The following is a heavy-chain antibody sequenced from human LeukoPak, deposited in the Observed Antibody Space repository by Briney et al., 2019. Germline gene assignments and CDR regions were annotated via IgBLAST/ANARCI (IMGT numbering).Heavy chain of an antibody. D-gene: IGHD1-14*01. CDR1: GGSISRYY. J-gene: IGHJ4*02. V-gene: IGHV4-59*01. CDR3: ARDSLRLTTDY. Sequence: PSETLSLTCTVSGGSISRYYWSWIRQPPGKGLEWIGSIHYNGSTNYNPSLKSRVTISVDTSKNQFSLKLSSVTAADTAVYYCARDSLRLTTDYWGQGTLVTVSS. CDR2: IHYNGST.